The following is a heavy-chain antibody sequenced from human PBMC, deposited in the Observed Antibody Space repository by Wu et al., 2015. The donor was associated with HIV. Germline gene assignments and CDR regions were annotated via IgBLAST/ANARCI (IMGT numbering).Heavy chain of an antibody. D-gene: IGHD3-22*01. V-gene: IGHV1-8*01. CDR1: GYTFTSYD. CDR3: ARANYYDSSGYDAFDI. Sequence: QVQLVQSGAEVKKPGASVKVSCKASGYTFTSYDINWVRQATGQGLEWMGWMNPNSGNTGYAQKFQGRVTMTRNTSISTAYMELSSLRSEDTAVYYCARANYYDSSGYDAFDIWGQGTMVTVSS. J-gene: IGHJ3*02. CDR2: MNPNSGNT.